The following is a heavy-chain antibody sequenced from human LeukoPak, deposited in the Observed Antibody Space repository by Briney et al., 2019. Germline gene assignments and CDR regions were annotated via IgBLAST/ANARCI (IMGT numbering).Heavy chain of an antibody. Sequence: PGGSLRLSCAASGFTFSAYWMSWVRQAPGKGLEWVASIKEDGSEKYYVDSVKGRFTFSREDAKNSVFLQMNSLRGEDTAVYFCARVKKRDTSGYNPEDYWGQGTLVTVSS. J-gene: IGHJ4*02. D-gene: IGHD3-22*01. CDR2: IKEDGSEK. CDR1: GFTFSAYW. V-gene: IGHV3-7*01. CDR3: ARVKKRDTSGYNPEDY.